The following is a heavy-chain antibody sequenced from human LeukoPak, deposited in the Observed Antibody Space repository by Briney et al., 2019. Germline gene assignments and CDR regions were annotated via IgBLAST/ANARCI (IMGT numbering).Heavy chain of an antibody. V-gene: IGHV3-23*01. J-gene: IGHJ4*02. CDR1: GFTFSSYA. CDR2: ISGSGGST. Sequence: HPGGSLRLSCAASGFTFSSYAMSWVRQAPGKGLEWVSAISGSGGSTYYADSVKGRFTISRDNSKNTLYLQMNSLRAEDTAVYYCAKGDWGFGGVIVTHFDYWGQGTLVTVSS. CDR3: AKGDWGFGGVIVTHFDY. D-gene: IGHD3-16*02.